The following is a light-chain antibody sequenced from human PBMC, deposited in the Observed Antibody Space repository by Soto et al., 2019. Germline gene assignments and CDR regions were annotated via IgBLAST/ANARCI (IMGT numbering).Light chain of an antibody. CDR1: QSVSGSS. CDR2: GAS. Sequence: EIVLTQSPGTLSLSPGERATLSCRASQSVSGSSLAWYQQKPGQAPRLLIYGASSRAPGIPDRFSGSGSGQYFPLTINILEPEDFAGYYWLQYDSSSSSCTFGRGTKVDIK. J-gene: IGKJ3*01. CDR3: LQYDSSSSSCT. V-gene: IGKV3-20*01.